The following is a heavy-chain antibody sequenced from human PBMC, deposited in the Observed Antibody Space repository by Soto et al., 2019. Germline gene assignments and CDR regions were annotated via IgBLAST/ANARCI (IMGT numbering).Heavy chain of an antibody. CDR3: TRDTFGARDY. V-gene: IGHV3-74*01. J-gene: IGHJ4*02. CDR1: GFTFSGDW. Sequence: EVQLVESGGGLVQPGGSLRLSCTDSGFTFSGDWMHWVRQAPGKGLVWVSRIDPYETGISYADSVKGRFTISRDNAKSTLYLQMNSLRVEDTAVYYCTRDTFGARDYWGQGNLVTVSS. CDR2: IDPYETGI. D-gene: IGHD3-10*01.